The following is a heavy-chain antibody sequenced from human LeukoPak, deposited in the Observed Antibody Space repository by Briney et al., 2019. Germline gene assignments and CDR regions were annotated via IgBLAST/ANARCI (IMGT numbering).Heavy chain of an antibody. V-gene: IGHV3-74*01. D-gene: IGHD3-22*01. CDR2: INSDGSST. Sequence: PGRSLRLSCAASGFTFTSYWMHWVRQAPGKGLVWVSRINSDGSSTNYADSVKGRFTISRDNAKNTLYLQVNSLRAEDTAVYFCARGTNYYDSTGMSDWGQGTLVTVSS. CDR1: GFTFTSYW. CDR3: ARGTNYYDSTGMSD. J-gene: IGHJ4*02.